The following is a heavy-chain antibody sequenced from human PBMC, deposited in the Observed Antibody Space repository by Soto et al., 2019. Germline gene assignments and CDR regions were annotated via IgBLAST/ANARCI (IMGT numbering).Heavy chain of an antibody. J-gene: IGHJ3*02. V-gene: IGHV3-66*01. Sequence: PGGSLRLSCAASGFTVSSNYMSWVRQAPGKGLEWVSVIYSGGSTYYADSVKGRFTISRDNSKNTLYLQMNSLRAEDTAVYYCARGSYYYGSGSSKPNDAFDIWGQGTMVTVSS. CDR3: ARGSYYYGSGSSKPNDAFDI. CDR2: IYSGGST. CDR1: GFTVSSNY. D-gene: IGHD3-10*01.